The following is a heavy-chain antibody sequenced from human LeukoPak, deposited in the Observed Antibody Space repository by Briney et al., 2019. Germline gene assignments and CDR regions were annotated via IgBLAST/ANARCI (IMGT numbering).Heavy chain of an antibody. CDR3: ARGGYSGYDGN. CDR2: INHSGST. D-gene: IGHD5-12*01. CDR1: GGSFSGYY. V-gene: IGHV4-34*01. J-gene: IGHJ4*02. Sequence: SQTLSLTCAVYGGSFSGYYWSWIRQPPGKGLEWIGEINHSGSTNYNPSLKSRVTISVDTSKNQFSLKLSSVTAADTAVYYCARGGYSGYDGNWGQGTLVTVSS.